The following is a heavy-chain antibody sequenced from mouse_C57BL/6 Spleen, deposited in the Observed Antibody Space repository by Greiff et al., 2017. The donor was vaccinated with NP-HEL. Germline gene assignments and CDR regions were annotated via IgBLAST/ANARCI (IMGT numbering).Heavy chain of an antibody. Sequence: VQLQQSGPELVKPGASVKISCKASGYSFTDYNMNWVKQSNGQSLEWIGVINPNYGTTSYNQRFKGKATLTVDQSSSTAYMQLNSLTSEDSAVYYCARTIYYDCEYYFDYWGQGTTLTVSS. CDR1: GYSFTDYN. CDR3: ARTIYYDCEYYFDY. D-gene: IGHD2-4*01. J-gene: IGHJ2*01. V-gene: IGHV1-39*01. CDR2: INPNYGTT.